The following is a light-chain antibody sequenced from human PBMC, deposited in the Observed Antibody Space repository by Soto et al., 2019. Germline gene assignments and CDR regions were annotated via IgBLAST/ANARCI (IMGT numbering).Light chain of an antibody. CDR2: DAS. V-gene: IGKV1-33*01. J-gene: IGKJ4*01. CDR1: QDISNY. CDR3: QQYDNLLT. Sequence: EIQMAQSPSSLSASVGDRVTITCQASQDISNYLNWYQQKPGKAPKLLIYDASNLETGVPSRFSGSGSGTDFTFTISSLQPEDIATYYCQQYDNLLTFGGGTRWIS.